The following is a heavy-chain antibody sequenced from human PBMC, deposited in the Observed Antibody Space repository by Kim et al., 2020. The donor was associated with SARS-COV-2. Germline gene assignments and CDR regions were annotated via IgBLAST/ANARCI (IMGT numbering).Heavy chain of an antibody. CDR3: ARDGITMVRGVSRYYCMDV. D-gene: IGHD3-10*01. CDR1: GFTFSDYY. V-gene: IGHV3-11*01. Sequence: GGSLRLSCAASGFTFSDYYMSWIRQAPGKGLEWVSYISSSGSTIYYADSVKGRFTISRDNAKNSLYLQMNSLRAEDTAVYYCARDGITMVRGVSRYYCMDVWGQGTTVTVSS. J-gene: IGHJ6*02. CDR2: ISSSGSTI.